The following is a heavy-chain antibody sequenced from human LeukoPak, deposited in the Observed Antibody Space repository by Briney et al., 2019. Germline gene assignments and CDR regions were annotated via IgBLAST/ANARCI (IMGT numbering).Heavy chain of an antibody. D-gene: IGHD3-3*01. V-gene: IGHV3-74*01. CDR3: AKDLYYGAGPDY. J-gene: IGHJ4*02. CDR2: VTSDGSST. Sequence: GGSLRLSCVASGFTFSNYWMHWVRQAPGKGLVWVARVTSDGSSTAYTDSVKGRFTISRDNAKSTLYLQMNSLRAEDTAVYYCAKDLYYGAGPDYWGQGTLVTVSS. CDR1: GFTFSNYW.